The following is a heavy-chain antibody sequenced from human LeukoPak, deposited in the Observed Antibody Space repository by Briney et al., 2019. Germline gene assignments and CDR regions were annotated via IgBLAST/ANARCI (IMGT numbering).Heavy chain of an antibody. CDR2: IYASGGA. V-gene: IGHV3-53*01. CDR3: VRRHDY. J-gene: IGHJ4*02. Sequence: GGSLRLSCVASGFDVNDNFMLWIRQTPGQGLEWISIIYASGGAFHSESVKGRFSAFRDTSKNTIFLQMNNLRAADTAMYYCVRRHDYWGQGTLVTVSS. CDR1: GFDVNDNF.